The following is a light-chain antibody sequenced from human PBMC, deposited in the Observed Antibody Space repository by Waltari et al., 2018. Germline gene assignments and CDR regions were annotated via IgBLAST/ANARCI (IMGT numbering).Light chain of an antibody. CDR1: SSHVGGPNS. CDR2: DVS. CDR3: SSYTSSSTPVV. V-gene: IGLV2-14*01. J-gene: IGLJ2*01. Sequence: QSALTQPASVSGSPGQSITISCPATSSHVGGPNSVSWYQQHPGEAPKLLVYDVSKRPSGVSILFSGSKSGNTASLTSSGLQAEDEADDYCSSYTSSSTPVVFGGGTKLTVL.